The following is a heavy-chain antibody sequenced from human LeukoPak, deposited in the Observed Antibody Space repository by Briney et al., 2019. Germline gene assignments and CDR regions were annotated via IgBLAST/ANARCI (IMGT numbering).Heavy chain of an antibody. CDR3: ARGPYYYGSGSLPHYFDY. J-gene: IGHJ4*02. D-gene: IGHD3-10*01. Sequence: ASVKVSCKVSDYTFTSYGISWVRQAPGQGLEWMGWITTYNGNTKYAQTLQGRITMTTDTSTSTSYMELRSLRSDDTAVYYCARGPYYYGSGSLPHYFDYWGQGTLVTVSS. CDR1: DYTFTSYG. CDR2: ITTYNGNT. V-gene: IGHV1-18*01.